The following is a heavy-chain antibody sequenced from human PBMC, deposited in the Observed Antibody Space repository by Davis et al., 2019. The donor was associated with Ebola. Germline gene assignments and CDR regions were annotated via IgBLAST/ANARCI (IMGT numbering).Heavy chain of an antibody. J-gene: IGHJ4*02. CDR3: ATMVGLSFNLEF. D-gene: IGHD2/OR15-2a*01. Sequence: ASVKVSCKVSGYSLTELSMHWVRQAPGKGLEWMGGLDPENGETIYAPKFQGRITMTEDTLTDTAYMELNSLRSEDTAVYYCATMVGLSFNLEFWGTGTLVTVSS. V-gene: IGHV1-24*01. CDR1: GYSLTELS. CDR2: LDPENGET.